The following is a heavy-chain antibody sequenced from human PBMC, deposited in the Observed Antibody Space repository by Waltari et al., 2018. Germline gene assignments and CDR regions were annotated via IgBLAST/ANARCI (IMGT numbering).Heavy chain of an antibody. V-gene: IGHV3-7*01. J-gene: IGHJ4*02. CDR1: GFSISTYW. Sequence: EVQLVESGGGLVQPGGSLGPSCVVSGFSISTYWMPWVRQAPGKGLEWVDSIKQDGSEKHYVDSVKDRFSISRDNAKNSLHLQMSSLKGDDTAVYYCARDRSSQYYWGQGTLVTVSS. CDR2: IKQDGSEK. CDR3: ARDRSSQYY.